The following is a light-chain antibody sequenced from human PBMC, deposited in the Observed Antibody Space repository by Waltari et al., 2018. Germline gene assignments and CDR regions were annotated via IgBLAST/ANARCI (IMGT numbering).Light chain of an antibody. J-gene: IGKJ3*01. Sequence: IQLTQSPSSLSASVGDRVPITCRASQGISSYLAWYQQKPGKAPKLLIYAGSTLLNGGPSRVSGGGCGTEFTLTISSLQPEDFATYYCQQVNSYPFTFGPWTTVDIK. CDR1: QGISSY. CDR2: AGS. V-gene: IGKV1-9*01. CDR3: QQVNSYPFT.